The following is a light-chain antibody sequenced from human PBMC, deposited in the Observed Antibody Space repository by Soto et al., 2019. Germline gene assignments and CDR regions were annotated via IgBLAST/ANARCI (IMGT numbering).Light chain of an antibody. CDR2: AAS. J-gene: IGKJ3*01. CDR1: QSISSY. CDR3: QQSYSLFT. V-gene: IGKV1-39*01. Sequence: DIQMTQSPSSLSAFVGDGVTITCRASQSISSYLNWYQQRPGKAPKLLIYAASSLQSGVPSRFSGSGSGTDFTLTISSLQPEDFGSYFCQQSYSLFTFGPGTRVDIK.